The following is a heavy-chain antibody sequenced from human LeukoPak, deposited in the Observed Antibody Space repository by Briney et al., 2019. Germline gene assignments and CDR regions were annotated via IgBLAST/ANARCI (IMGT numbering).Heavy chain of an antibody. D-gene: IGHD6-19*01. CDR2: ISSNGGST. V-gene: IGHV3-64*01. J-gene: IGHJ4*02. CDR3: ARSAVAEFRFDY. CDR1: GFTFSSYA. Sequence: PGGSLRLSCAACGFTFSSYAMHWVRQAPGKGLEYVSAISSNGGSTYYANSVKGRFTIPRDNSKNTLYLQMGSLRAEDMAVHYCARSAVAEFRFDYWGQGTLVTVSS.